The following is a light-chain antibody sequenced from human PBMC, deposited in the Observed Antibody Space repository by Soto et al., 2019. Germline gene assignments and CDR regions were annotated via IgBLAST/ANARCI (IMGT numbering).Light chain of an antibody. V-gene: IGKV1-5*03. J-gene: IGKJ1*01. CDR1: QSISSW. CDR2: KAS. CDR3: QQYNSYWT. Sequence: DIKMTQSPSTLSSSVGDRVTITCRASQSISSWLAWYQQKPGKAPKLLIYKASSLESGVPSRFSGSGSWTEFTLTISSLQPDDFATYYCQQYNSYWTFGQGTKVEIK.